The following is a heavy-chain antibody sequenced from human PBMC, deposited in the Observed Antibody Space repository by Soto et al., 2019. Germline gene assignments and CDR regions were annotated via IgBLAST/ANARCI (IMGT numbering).Heavy chain of an antibody. CDR2: ISGYNGDT. Sequence: QGQLVQSGPEVKKPGASVKVSCKASGYTFTRYGISWVRQAPGQGLEWMGWISGYNGDTNYAQKVQGRVTMTIDTSTSTAYMELRSLPSDDTARYYCAKNGQLPYYYSGMDVWGQGTTVTVSS. J-gene: IGHJ6*02. V-gene: IGHV1-18*01. D-gene: IGHD1-1*01. CDR1: GYTFTRYG. CDR3: AKNGQLPYYYSGMDV.